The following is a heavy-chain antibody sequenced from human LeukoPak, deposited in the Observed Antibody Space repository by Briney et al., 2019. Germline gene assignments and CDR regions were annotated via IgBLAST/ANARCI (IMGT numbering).Heavy chain of an antibody. CDR1: GFTFSSYA. D-gene: IGHD6-13*01. CDR2: ISGSGGTT. J-gene: IGHJ4*02. CDR3: AKDLFYVKRDAADTDF. V-gene: IGHV3-23*01. Sequence: GGSLRLSCAASGFTFSSYAMNWVRQAPGKGLEWVSGISGSGGTTYYADSVQGRFTISRDNSKNTLYLQMNSLRAEDTAVYYCAKDLFYVKRDAADTDFWGQGTLVTVSS.